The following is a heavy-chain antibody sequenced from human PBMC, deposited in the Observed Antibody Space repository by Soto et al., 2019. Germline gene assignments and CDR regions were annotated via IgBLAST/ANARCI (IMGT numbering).Heavy chain of an antibody. CDR3: ARAGDDCSTTTCYVIDY. D-gene: IGHD2-2*01. CDR1: GYTFTSYG. V-gene: IGHV1-18*04. J-gene: IGHJ4*02. CDR2: ISAYNGNT. Sequence: GASVKVSCKASGYTFTSYGISWVRQAPGQGLEWMGWISAYNGNTNYAQKLQGRVTMTTDTSTSTAYMELNSLRSEDTAVYYCARAGDDCSTTTCYVIDYWGQGSLVTVSS.